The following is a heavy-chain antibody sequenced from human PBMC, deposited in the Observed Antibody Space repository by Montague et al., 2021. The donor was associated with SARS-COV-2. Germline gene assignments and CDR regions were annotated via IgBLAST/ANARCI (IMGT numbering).Heavy chain of an antibody. J-gene: IGHJ2*01. CDR2: INHSGST. V-gene: IGHV4-34*01. Sequence: SETLSLTCAVHGGSFSDYYWSWIRQAPGKGLEWIGEINHSGSTDYNSSLKSRVTISVDTSKNQFSLKLSSVTAADTAVYYCARGAPTITMIVVVVTGDGWYFDLWGRGTLVSVSA. D-gene: IGHD3-22*01. CDR3: ARGAPTITMIVVVVTGDGWYFDL. CDR1: GGSFSDYY.